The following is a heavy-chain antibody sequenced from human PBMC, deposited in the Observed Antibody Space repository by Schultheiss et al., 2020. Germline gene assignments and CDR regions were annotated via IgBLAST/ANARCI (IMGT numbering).Heavy chain of an antibody. D-gene: IGHD6-19*01. CDR1: GGTFSSYA. CDR3: ARDSGDGHSSGWFDP. J-gene: IGHJ5*02. V-gene: IGHV1-69*06. CDR2: INPIFGTA. Sequence: SVKVSCKASGGTFSSYAISWVRQAPGQGLEWMGWINPIFGTANYAQKFQGRVTITADKSTSTAYMELSSLRSEDTAVYYCARDSGDGHSSGWFDPWGQGTLVTVYS.